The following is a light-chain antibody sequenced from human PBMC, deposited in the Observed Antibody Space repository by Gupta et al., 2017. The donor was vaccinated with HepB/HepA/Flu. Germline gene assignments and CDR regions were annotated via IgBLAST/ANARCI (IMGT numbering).Light chain of an antibody. Sequence: QSALTQPATVSGSPGQSITISCTGTSSDVSVYNYVSWYQQHQGKAPKLVIYDVTTRPSGVSNRFSGSKSGNTASLTISGLQAEDEADYYCSSYTTSNTPVIFGGGTQLTVL. CDR3: SSYTTSNTPVI. J-gene: IGLJ2*01. CDR1: SSDVSVYNY. CDR2: DVT. V-gene: IGLV2-14*03.